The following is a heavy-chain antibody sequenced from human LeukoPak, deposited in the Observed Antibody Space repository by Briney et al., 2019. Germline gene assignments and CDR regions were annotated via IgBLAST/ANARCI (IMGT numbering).Heavy chain of an antibody. D-gene: IGHD6-13*01. CDR3: ARGSSSYDY. Sequence: PGGSLRLSCAASGFTFSSYAMSWVRQAPGKGLEWVSAIRGSGGTTYYADSVKGRFTISRDNSRNMVYLQMNSLRAEDTAVYYCARGSSSYDYWGQGTLVTVSS. J-gene: IGHJ4*02. V-gene: IGHV3-23*01. CDR2: IRGSGGTT. CDR1: GFTFSSYA.